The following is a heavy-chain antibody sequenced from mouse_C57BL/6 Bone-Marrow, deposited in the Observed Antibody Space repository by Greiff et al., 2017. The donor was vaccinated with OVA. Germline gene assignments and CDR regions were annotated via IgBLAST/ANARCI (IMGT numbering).Heavy chain of an antibody. CDR2: INPNNGGT. CDR3: ARGKGY. CDR1: GYTFTDYY. J-gene: IGHJ2*01. Sequence: EVQLQQSGPELVKPGASVKISCKASGYTFTDYYMNWVKQSHGKSLEWIGDINPNNGGTSYNQKFKGKATLTVDKSSSTAYMELRSRTSEDSAVYYCARGKGYWGQGTTLTVSS. V-gene: IGHV1-26*01.